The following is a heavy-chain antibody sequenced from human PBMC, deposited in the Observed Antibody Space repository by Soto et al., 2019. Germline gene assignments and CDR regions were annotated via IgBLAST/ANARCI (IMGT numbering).Heavy chain of an antibody. CDR1: GGTFSSYT. CDR2: IIPILGIA. J-gene: IGHJ5*02. V-gene: IGHV1-69*02. CDR3: ARGAPNYYYDSSGYYYFS. D-gene: IGHD3-22*01. Sequence: ASVKVSCKASGGTFSSYTISWVRQAPGQGLEWMGRIIPILGIANYAQKFQGRVTITADKSTSTAYMELSSLRSEDTAVYYCARGAPNYYYDSSGYYYFSWGQGTLVTVSS.